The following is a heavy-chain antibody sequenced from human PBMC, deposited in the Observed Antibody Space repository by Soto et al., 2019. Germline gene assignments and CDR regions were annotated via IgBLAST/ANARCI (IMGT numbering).Heavy chain of an antibody. CDR1: GYIFIGFY. D-gene: IGHD3-22*01. Sequence: EASLKVSCKASGYIFIGFYMHWVRQAPVQVLEWMGWINPDSGGTNYAEGFQGRVPMTRDASVNTAYMELSGLRSDDTAVYSCARDVQDSSGIYPYCGQGTLVTVSS. CDR3: ARDVQDSSGIYPY. V-gene: IGHV1-2*02. CDR2: INPDSGGT. J-gene: IGHJ4*02.